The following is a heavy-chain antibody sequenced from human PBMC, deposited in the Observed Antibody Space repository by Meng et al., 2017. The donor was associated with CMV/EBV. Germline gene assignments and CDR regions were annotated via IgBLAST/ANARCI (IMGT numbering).Heavy chain of an antibody. V-gene: IGHV4-30-4*08. CDR1: GGSISSGYYY. CDR2: IYYSGST. CDR3: AREGDNPFDY. J-gene: IGHJ4*02. D-gene: IGHD2-21*02. Sequence: LPESRQRRVKPSPTLSPTVSVSGGSISSGYYYWSWIRQPPGKGLEWIGYIYYSGSTYYNPSLKSRVTISVDTSKNQFSLKLSSVTAADTAVYYCAREGDNPFDYWGQGTLVTVSS.